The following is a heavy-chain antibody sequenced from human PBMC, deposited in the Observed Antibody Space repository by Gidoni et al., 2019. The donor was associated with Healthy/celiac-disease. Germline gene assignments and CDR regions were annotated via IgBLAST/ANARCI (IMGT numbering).Heavy chain of an antibody. CDR3: ARGVAPRRYYYYGMDV. Sequence: QVQLQQWGAGLLKPSETLSLTCAVYGGSFSGYYWSWIRQPPWKGLEWIGEINHSGSTNYNPSLKSRVTISVDTSKNQFSLKLSSVTAADTAVYYCARGVAPRRYYYYGMDVWGQGTTVTVSS. CDR1: GGSFSGYY. V-gene: IGHV4-34*01. D-gene: IGHD2-15*01. J-gene: IGHJ6*02. CDR2: INHSGST.